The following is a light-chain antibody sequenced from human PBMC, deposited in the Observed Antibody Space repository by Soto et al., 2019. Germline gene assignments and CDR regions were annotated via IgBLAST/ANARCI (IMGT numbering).Light chain of an antibody. CDR2: GAS. CDR1: QSVSSSY. J-gene: IGKJ1*01. CDR3: QQRSHWPRT. V-gene: IGKV3D-20*02. Sequence: EIVMTQSPATLSLSPGERATLSCRASQSVSSSYLAWYQQKPGQAPRLLIYGASSRATGIPDRFSAGGSGTDFSLTISSLEPEDFAVYYCQQRSHWPRTFGQGTKVDIK.